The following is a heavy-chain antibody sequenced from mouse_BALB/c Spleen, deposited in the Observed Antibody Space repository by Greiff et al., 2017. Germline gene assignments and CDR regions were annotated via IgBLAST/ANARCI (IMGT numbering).Heavy chain of an antibody. Sequence: EVMLVESGGGLVQPGGSMKLSCVASGFTFSSYWMSWVRQSPEKGLEWVAEIRLKSDNYATHYAESVKGKFTISRDDSKSRLYLQMNSLRAEDTGIYYCTYYGSSSFAYWGQGTLVTVSA. V-gene: IGHV6-6*02. J-gene: IGHJ3*01. CDR3: TYYGSSSFAY. CDR1: GFTFSSYW. CDR2: IRLKSDNYAT. D-gene: IGHD1-1*01.